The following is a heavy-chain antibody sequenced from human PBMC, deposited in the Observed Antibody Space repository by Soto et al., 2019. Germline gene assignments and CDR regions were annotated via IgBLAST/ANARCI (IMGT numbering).Heavy chain of an antibody. J-gene: IGHJ6*02. CDR1: GDTFSRNT. CDR2: IIPLFDIA. V-gene: IGHV1-69*08. D-gene: IGHD2-2*01. CDR3: ATEDGVRDIALIPAAMDAMDV. Sequence: QVQLVQSGAEVKKPGSSVKVSCKASGDTFSRNTITWVRQAPGQGLEWMGRIIPLFDIATYAQKFQGRVTITAEESTSTAYMDLSSLRSEDTAVYYCATEDGVRDIALIPAAMDAMDVWGHGTTVTVSS.